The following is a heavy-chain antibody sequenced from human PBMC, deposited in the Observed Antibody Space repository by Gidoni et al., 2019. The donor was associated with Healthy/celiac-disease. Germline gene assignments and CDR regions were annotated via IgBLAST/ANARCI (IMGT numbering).Heavy chain of an antibody. CDR2: SYYSGSP. CDR3: ARTDSSGYSNFDY. CDR1: SIRSSSYY. Sequence: SIRSSSYYWGWIRQPPGKGLEWIGSSYYSGSPYYNPSLKSRVTISVDTYKNQFSLKLSSVTAADTAVYYCARTDSSGYSNFDYWGQGTLVTVSS. V-gene: IGHV4-39*01. D-gene: IGHD3-22*01. J-gene: IGHJ4*02.